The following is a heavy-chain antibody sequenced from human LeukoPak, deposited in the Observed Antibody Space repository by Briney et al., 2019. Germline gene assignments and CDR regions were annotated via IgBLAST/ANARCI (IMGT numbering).Heavy chain of an antibody. V-gene: IGHV1-2*02. Sequence: GASVKVSCKASGYTFTSYGISWVRQAPGQGLEWMGWINPNSGGTNYAQKFQGRVTMTRDTSISTAYMELSRLRSDDTAVYYCVRLMVRGVMSWFDPWGQGTLVTVSS. D-gene: IGHD3-10*01. CDR2: INPNSGGT. CDR3: VRLMVRGVMSWFDP. CDR1: GYTFTSYG. J-gene: IGHJ5*02.